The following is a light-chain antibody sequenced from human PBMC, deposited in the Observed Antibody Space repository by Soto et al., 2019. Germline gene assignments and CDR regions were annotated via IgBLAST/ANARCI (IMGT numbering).Light chain of an antibody. J-gene: IGLJ2*01. CDR2: EDS. CDR3: CSYAGSFSVI. Sequence: QSALTQPASVSGSPGQSITISCTGTHSDVGSYNLVSWYQQHPGKALKLIIYEDSKRPSGVSNRFSGSKSGYTASLTISGLEAEDEADYYCCSYAGSFSVIFGGGTKLTVL. V-gene: IGLV2-23*01. CDR1: HSDVGSYNL.